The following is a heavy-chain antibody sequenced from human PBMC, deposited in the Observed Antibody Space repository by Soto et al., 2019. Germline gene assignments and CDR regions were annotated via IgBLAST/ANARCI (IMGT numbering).Heavy chain of an antibody. CDR2: ISYDGTNK. CDR1: GFTFSNYA. CDR3: ASGYCTAPSCQNWFDP. J-gene: IGHJ5*02. Sequence: PRLSCAASGFTFSNYAMHWVRQAPGKGLEWVAFISYDGTNKYYADSVKGRFTISRYNSQSTLYLQMNSLRAEDTAVYYCASGYCTAPSCQNWFDPWGQGTLVTVSS. D-gene: IGHD2-8*02. V-gene: IGHV3-30-3*01.